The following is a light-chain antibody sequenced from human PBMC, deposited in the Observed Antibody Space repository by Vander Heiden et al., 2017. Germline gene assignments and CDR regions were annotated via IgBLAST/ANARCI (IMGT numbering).Light chain of an antibody. V-gene: IGKV4-1*01. Sequence: DIVMTQSPDSLAVSLGERATINCKSSQSVLYSSNNKNYLAWYQQKPGQPPKLLIYWASTRESGVPDRFSGSGSGTDFTLTISSLQAEDVAVYYCQQYDSTPQTFGQGTKLEIQ. CDR1: QSVLYSSNNKNY. CDR2: WAS. J-gene: IGKJ2*01. CDR3: QQYDSTPQT.